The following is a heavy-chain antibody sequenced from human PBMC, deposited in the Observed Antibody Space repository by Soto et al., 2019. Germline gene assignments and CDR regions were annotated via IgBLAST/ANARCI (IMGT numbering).Heavy chain of an antibody. CDR3: ARVDTAMSAFDY. CDR2: IGTAGDT. D-gene: IGHD5-18*01. V-gene: IGHV3-13*01. CDR1: GFTFSSYD. Sequence: PGGSLRLSCAASGFTFSSYDMHWVRQATGKGLEWVSAIGTAGDTYCPGSVKGRFTISRENAKNSLYLQMNSLRAGDTAVYYCARVDTAMSAFDYWGQGTLVTVSS. J-gene: IGHJ4*02.